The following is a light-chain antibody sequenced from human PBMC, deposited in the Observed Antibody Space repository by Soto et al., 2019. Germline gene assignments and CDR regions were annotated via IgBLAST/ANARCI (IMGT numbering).Light chain of an antibody. CDR1: SSDVGSYNV. CDR3: CSYASSSPLRYF. J-gene: IGLJ1*01. Sequence: QSALTQPASVSGSPGQSITISCTGTSSDVGSYNVVSWYQQHPGKAPKLMIYEVSKRPSGVSNRFSGSKSGNTASLTISGLQAEDEADYYCCSYASSSPLRYFFGTGTKVTVL. CDR2: EVS. V-gene: IGLV2-23*02.